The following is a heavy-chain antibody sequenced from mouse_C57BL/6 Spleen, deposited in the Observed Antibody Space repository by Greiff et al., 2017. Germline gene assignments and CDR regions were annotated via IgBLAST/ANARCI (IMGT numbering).Heavy chain of an antibody. D-gene: IGHD1-1*01. Sequence: QVQLQQPGAELVKPGASVKLSCKASGYTFTSYWMHWVKQRPGRGLEWIGRIDPNSGGTKYNEKFKSKATLTVDKPSSTAYRQLSSLTSEDSAVYYCARAGYYGSSYWYFDVWGTGTTVTVSS. CDR1: GYTFTSYW. CDR3: ARAGYYGSSYWYFDV. J-gene: IGHJ1*03. CDR2: IDPNSGGT. V-gene: IGHV1-72*01.